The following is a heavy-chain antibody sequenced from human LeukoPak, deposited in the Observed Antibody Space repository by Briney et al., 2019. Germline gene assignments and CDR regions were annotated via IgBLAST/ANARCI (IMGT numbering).Heavy chain of an antibody. Sequence: VASVKVSCKASGYTFTGYYMHWVRQAPGQGLEWTGWINPNSGGTNYAQKFQGWVTMTRDTSISTAYMELSRLRSDDTAVYYCARDGVAAAENYFDYWGQGTLVTVSS. CDR2: INPNSGGT. V-gene: IGHV1-2*04. CDR3: ARDGVAAAENYFDY. J-gene: IGHJ4*02. D-gene: IGHD6-13*01. CDR1: GYTFTGYY.